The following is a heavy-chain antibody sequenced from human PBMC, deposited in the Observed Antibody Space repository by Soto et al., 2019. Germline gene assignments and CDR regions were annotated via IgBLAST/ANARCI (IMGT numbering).Heavy chain of an antibody. D-gene: IGHD3-3*01. Sequence: SETLSLTCTVAGGYIRSGDYYWSWISQPPGKGLEWIGYIYYSGSTYYNPSLKSRVTISVDTSKNQFSLKLSSVTAADTAMYYCARDRQYYDFWSGSQGFDPWGQGTLVTVSS. CDR2: IYYSGST. J-gene: IGHJ5*02. V-gene: IGHV4-30-4*01. CDR1: GGYIRSGDYY. CDR3: ARDRQYYDFWSGSQGFDP.